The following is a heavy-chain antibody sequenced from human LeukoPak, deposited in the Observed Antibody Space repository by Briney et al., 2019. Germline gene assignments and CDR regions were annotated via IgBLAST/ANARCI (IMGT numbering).Heavy chain of an antibody. CDR1: GFTFSSYA. Sequence: GGSLRLSCAASGFTFSSYAMSWVRQAPGKGLEWVSSISNSGGRTFYTDSVKGRFTISRDNSKVTLYLQMNSLRAEDTAVYYCAKSYNGYESKPDYWGQGTLATVSS. V-gene: IGHV3-23*01. D-gene: IGHD5-12*01. CDR3: AKSYNGYESKPDY. CDR2: ISNSGGRT. J-gene: IGHJ4*02.